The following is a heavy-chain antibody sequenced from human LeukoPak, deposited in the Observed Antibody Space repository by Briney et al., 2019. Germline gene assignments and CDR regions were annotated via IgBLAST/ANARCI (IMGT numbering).Heavy chain of an antibody. Sequence: AGGSLRLSCAASGFTFDDKAMHWVRQAPGKGLEWVSLISGDGGSTYYADSVKGRFTISRDNSKNSLYLQMNSLRTEDTALYYCAKDYGDYTSNPSYYYYYGMDVWGQGTTVTVSS. CDR3: AKDYGDYTSNPSYYYYYGMDV. D-gene: IGHD4-17*01. J-gene: IGHJ6*02. CDR2: ISGDGGST. CDR1: GFTFDDKA. V-gene: IGHV3-43*02.